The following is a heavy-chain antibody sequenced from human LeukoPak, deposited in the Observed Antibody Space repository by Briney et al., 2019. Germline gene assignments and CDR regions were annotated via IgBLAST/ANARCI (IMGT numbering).Heavy chain of an antibody. CDR1: GFTFSDYY. CDR2: ISSSSSYT. J-gene: IGHJ4*02. V-gene: IGHV3-11*06. CDR3: ARDGFNFFDY. D-gene: IGHD1-1*01. Sequence: TGGSLRLSCAASGFTFSDYYMSWIRQAPGKGLEWVSYISSSSSYTNYADSVKGRFTISRDNAKNSLYLQMNSLRAEDTAVYYCARDGFNFFDYWGQGTLVTVSS.